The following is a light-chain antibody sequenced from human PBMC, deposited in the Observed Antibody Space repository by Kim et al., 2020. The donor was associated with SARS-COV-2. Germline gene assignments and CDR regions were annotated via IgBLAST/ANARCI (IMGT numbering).Light chain of an antibody. CDR2: DAS. Sequence: SPGERATISCRASQSVSKYLAWYQQKPGQAPRLLIYDASNRATDIPARFSGSASETEFTLTISSLEPEDFAVYYCQQRSNWPPMYTFGQGTKLEI. J-gene: IGKJ2*01. V-gene: IGKV3-11*01. CDR1: QSVSKY. CDR3: QQRSNWPPMYT.